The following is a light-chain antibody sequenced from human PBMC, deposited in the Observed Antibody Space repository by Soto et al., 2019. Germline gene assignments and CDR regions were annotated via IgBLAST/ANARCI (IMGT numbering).Light chain of an antibody. V-gene: IGLV2-14*01. CDR2: DVS. CDR1: SSDVGGYNY. J-gene: IGLJ1*01. Sequence: QSVLTQPASVSGSPGQSITISCTGTSSDVGGYNYVSWYQQPPGKAPKPMIYDVSNRPSGVSNRFSGSKSGNTASLTISGLQAEDEADYYCSSYTSSSTLGVFGTGTKVTVL. CDR3: SSYTSSSTLGV.